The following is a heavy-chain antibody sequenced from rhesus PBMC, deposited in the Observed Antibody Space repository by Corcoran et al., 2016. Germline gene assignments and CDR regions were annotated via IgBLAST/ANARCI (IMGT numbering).Heavy chain of an antibody. CDR2: TYYRSKWYN. CDR3: ARDVWDGLDS. V-gene: IGHV6-1*01. Sequence: QVQLQESGPGLVKPSQTLSLTCALSGDSVPSNSAACNWLRQSPSIGLEWLGRTYYRSKWYNDYAQSVQNRISINPDTSKNQFSLKLSSVTAADTAVYYCARDVWDGLDSWGQGVVVTVSS. J-gene: IGHJ6*01. CDR1: GDSVPSNSAA. D-gene: IGHD1-44*01.